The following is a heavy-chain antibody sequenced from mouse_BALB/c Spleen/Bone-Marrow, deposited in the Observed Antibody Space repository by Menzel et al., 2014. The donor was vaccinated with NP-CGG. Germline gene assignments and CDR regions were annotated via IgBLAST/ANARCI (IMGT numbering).Heavy chain of an antibody. D-gene: IGHD2-3*01. CDR2: SRNKANDYTT. V-gene: IGHV7-1*02. Sequence: EVQLVESGGGLVQPGGSLRLSRATSGFTFSDFYMEWVRQSPGKRLEWIAASRNKANDYTTEYSASVKGRFIVSRDTSQSILYLQTNALRAEDTAIYYCARDPRWLLAMDYWGQGTSVTVSS. CDR1: GFTFSDFY. CDR3: ARDPRWLLAMDY. J-gene: IGHJ4*01.